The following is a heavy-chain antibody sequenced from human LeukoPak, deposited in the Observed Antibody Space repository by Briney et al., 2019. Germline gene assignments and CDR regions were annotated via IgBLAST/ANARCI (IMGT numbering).Heavy chain of an antibody. J-gene: IGHJ4*02. V-gene: IGHV4-59*12. CDR1: GGSISGYY. Sequence: SETLSLTCTVSGGSISGYYYYWIRQPPGKGLEWIGYVHYSGSTNYNPSLKSRVTISVDTSKNQFSLKLSSVTAADTAVYYCARRVFYGLVRQPHDYWGQGTLVTVSS. CDR3: ARRVFYGLVRQPHDY. CDR2: VHYSGST. D-gene: IGHD6-19*01.